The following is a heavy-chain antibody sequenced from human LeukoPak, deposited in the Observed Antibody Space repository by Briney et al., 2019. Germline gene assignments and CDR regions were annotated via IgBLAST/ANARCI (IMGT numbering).Heavy chain of an antibody. CDR1: GYTFTGYH. Sequence: ASVKVSCKASGYTFTGYHMHWVRQAPGQGLEWMGWINPNSGGTNYAQKFQGRVTMTRDTSISTAYMELSRLRSDDTAVYYCARVVVVVVGELADAFDIWGQGTMVTVSS. J-gene: IGHJ3*02. CDR2: INPNSGGT. CDR3: ARVVVVVVGELADAFDI. V-gene: IGHV1-2*02. D-gene: IGHD2-15*01.